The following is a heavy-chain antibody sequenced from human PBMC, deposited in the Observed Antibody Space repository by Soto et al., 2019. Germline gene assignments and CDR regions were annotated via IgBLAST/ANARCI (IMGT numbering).Heavy chain of an antibody. V-gene: IGHV3-48*02. D-gene: IGHD3-22*01. CDR2: ISSSSSTI. J-gene: IGHJ4*02. CDR3: ARVYHYYDSRPDDY. CDR1: GFTFSSYS. Sequence: EVQLVESGGGLVQPGGSLRLSCAASGFTFSSYSMNWVRQAPGKGLEWVSYISSSSSTIYYADSVKGRLTISRDNAKNSLYLQMNSLRDEDTAVYYCARVYHYYDSRPDDYWGQGTLVTVSS.